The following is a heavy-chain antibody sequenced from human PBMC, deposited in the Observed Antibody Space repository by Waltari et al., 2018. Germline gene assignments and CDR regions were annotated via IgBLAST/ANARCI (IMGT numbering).Heavy chain of an antibody. J-gene: IGHJ5*02. CDR3: ARGGDYPRGWFDP. CDR1: GGSISSRSYY. D-gene: IGHD4-17*01. CDR2: IYYSGST. Sequence: QLQLQESGPGLVKPSETLSLTCTVSGGSISSRSYYWGWIRQPPGKGLEWIGSIYYSGSTYYNPSLKSRVPISVDTSKNQFSLKLSSVTAADTAVYYCARGGDYPRGWFDPWGQGTLVTVSS. V-gene: IGHV4-39*07.